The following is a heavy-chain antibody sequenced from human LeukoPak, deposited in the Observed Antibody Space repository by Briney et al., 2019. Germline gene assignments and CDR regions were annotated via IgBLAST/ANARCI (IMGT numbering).Heavy chain of an antibody. J-gene: IGHJ5*02. Sequence: PSETLSLTCTVSGGSISSYYWSWIRQPAGRGLEWIGRIYTSGSTNYNPSLKSRVTMSVDTSKNQFSLKLSSVTAADTAVYYCARDGPQGYSSSYNWFDPWGQGTLVTVSS. CDR2: IYTSGST. CDR1: GGSISSYY. V-gene: IGHV4-4*07. D-gene: IGHD6-6*01. CDR3: ARDGPQGYSSSYNWFDP.